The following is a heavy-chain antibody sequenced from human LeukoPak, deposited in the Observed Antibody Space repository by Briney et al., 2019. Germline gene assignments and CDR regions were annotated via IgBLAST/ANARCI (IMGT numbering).Heavy chain of an antibody. Sequence: SETLSLTCTVSGGSISSYYWSWIRQPPGKGLEWIGYIYYSGSTNYNPSLKSRVTISVDTSKNQFSLKLSSVTAADTAVYYCARVPWIQLNDAFDIWGQGTMVTVSS. V-gene: IGHV4-59*01. CDR1: GGSISSYY. CDR3: ARVPWIQLNDAFDI. D-gene: IGHD5-18*01. CDR2: IYYSGST. J-gene: IGHJ3*02.